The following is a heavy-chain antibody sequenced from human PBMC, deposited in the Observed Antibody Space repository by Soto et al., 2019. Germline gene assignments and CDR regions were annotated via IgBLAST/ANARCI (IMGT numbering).Heavy chain of an antibody. J-gene: IGHJ6*02. CDR2: VHRSGTT. V-gene: IGHV4-4*02. CDR3: ARDPYQDYGDSYYYYALDA. Sequence: NPSETLSLTCAVSSGSISTDYWWSWVRQPPGKGLEWIGEVHRSGTTNYIQSLKSRVTMSVDKSGNQVSLELTSVAAADTAVYFCARDPYQDYGDSYYYYALDAWGPGLTVTVSS. D-gene: IGHD4-17*01. CDR1: SGSISTDYW.